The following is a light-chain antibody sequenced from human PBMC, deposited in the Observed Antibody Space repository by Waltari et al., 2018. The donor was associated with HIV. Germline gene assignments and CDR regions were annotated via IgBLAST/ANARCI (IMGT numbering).Light chain of an antibody. V-gene: IGLV3-10*01. Sequence: SYELTQPPSVSVSPGQTARITCSGDALPKKYASWYQQKSGQAPVLVIYEDSKRASGMPERCSGSSSGTMATLTISGAQVEEEAAYYCYSTDISGDQRVFGGGTKLTVL. CDR2: EDS. CDR3: YSTDISGDQRV. CDR1: ALPKKY. J-gene: IGLJ2*01.